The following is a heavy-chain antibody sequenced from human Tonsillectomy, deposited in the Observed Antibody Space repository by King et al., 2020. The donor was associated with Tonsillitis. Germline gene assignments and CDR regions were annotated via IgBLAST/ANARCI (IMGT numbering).Heavy chain of an antibody. V-gene: IGHV4-39*07. D-gene: IGHD1-14*01. CDR1: GGSISSSSYY. J-gene: IGHJ3*02. CDR2: IYYSGST. CDR3: ARKFEAGSVPVFSAFDI. Sequence: QLQESGPGLVKPSETLSLTCTVSGGSISSSSYYWGWIRQPPGKGLEWIGSIYYSGSTYYNPSLKSRVTISVDTSKNQFSLKLSSVTAADTAVYYCARKFEAGSVPVFSAFDIWGQGTMVTVSS.